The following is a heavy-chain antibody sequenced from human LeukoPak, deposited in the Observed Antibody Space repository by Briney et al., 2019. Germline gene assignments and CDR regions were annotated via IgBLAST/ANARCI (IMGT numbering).Heavy chain of an antibody. Sequence: ASVKVSCKASGYTFTGYYMHWVRQAPGQGLEWMGWINPNSGGTNYAQKFQGRVTMTRDTSISTAYMELSRLRSDDTAVYYCARDVSSSWYYFDYWGQRTLFTVSS. CDR3: ARDVSSSWYYFDY. CDR2: INPNSGGT. J-gene: IGHJ4*02. CDR1: GYTFTGYY. V-gene: IGHV1-2*02. D-gene: IGHD6-13*01.